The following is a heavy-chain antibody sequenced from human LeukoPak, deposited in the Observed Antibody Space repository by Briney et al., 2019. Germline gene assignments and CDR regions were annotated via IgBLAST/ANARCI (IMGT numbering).Heavy chain of an antibody. V-gene: IGHV3-23*01. J-gene: IGHJ4*02. D-gene: IGHD2-2*01. CDR1: GFTVDSNY. Sequence: GGSLRLSCAASGFTVDSNYLSWVRQAPGEGLEWVSSISGSGGSPIYADSVKGRFTISRDNSKSTLYLQMNSLRAEDTAIYYCARYCTSTSCAFEYWGQGTLVTVSS. CDR2: ISGSGGSP. CDR3: ARYCTSTSCAFEY.